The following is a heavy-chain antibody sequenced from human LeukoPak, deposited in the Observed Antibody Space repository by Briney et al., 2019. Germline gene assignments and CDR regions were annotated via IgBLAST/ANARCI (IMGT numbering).Heavy chain of an antibody. V-gene: IGHV3-11*03. D-gene: IGHD2-15*01. CDR1: GFTFSDYY. J-gene: IGHJ4*01. Sequence: GGSLRLSCAASGFTFSDYYMTWIRQAPGKGLEWVSYISSTGPYTGYVESVKGRFTITRDTAKNSLFLQMNSLRVEDTAVYFCATFPLGYCSYGSCGGNYWGHGTLVTVSS. CDR2: ISSTGPYT. CDR3: ATFPLGYCSYGSCGGNY.